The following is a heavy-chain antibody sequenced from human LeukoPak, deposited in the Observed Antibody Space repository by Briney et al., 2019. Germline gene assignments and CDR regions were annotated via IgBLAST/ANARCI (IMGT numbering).Heavy chain of an antibody. CDR3: AKVGGWSRASYYFDY. J-gene: IGHJ4*02. CDR2: ISYDGSNK. V-gene: IGHV3-30*18. Sequence: PGGSLRLSCAASGFTFSSYGMHWVRQAPGKGLEWVAVISYDGSNKYYADSVKGRFTISRDNSKNTLYLQMNSLRAEDTAVYYCAKVGGWSRASYYFDYWGQGTLVTVSS. D-gene: IGHD2-15*01. CDR1: GFTFSSYG.